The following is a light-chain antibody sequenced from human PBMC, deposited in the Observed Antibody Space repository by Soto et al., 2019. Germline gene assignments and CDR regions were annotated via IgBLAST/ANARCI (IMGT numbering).Light chain of an antibody. CDR2: EVS. J-gene: IGLJ2*01. V-gene: IGLV2-18*02. CDR1: SSDVGKYNL. CDR3: SSYTTSSSAYVV. Sequence: QSALTQPPSVSGSPGQSVTISCTGTSSDVGKYNLVSWYQQHPGKAPKLTIYEVSNRPSGVPDRFSGSKSGNTASLTISGLQAEDEADYHCSSYTTSSSAYVVFGGGTKLTVL.